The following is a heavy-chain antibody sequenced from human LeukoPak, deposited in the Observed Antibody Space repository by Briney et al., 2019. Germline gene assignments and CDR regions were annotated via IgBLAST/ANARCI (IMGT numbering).Heavy chain of an antibody. CDR1: GFTFSSYS. J-gene: IGHJ3*02. CDR2: ISSSSSTI. V-gene: IGHV3-48*01. Sequence: GGSLRLSCAASGFTFSSYSMNWVRQAPGKGLEWVSYISSSSSTIYYADSVKGRFTISRDNAKNSLYLQMNSLRAEDTAVYYCARDRGYNWNGAFDIWGQGIMVTVSS. D-gene: IGHD1-1*01. CDR3: ARDRGYNWNGAFDI.